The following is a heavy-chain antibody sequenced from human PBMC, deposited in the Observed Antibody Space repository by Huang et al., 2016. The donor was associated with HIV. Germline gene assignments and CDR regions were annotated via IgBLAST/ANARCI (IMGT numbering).Heavy chain of an antibody. Sequence: QVRLEQWGPNLLKPSDTLSLKCAVYGDSFSDYFWTWIRQSPVKGLEWIGEVNQRGSGTHNQSHRSRVSMSVGPAKNQIYLNLTAVSAADSAVYFCARPKMTAIPSDSSWSFFDFWGRGTPVTVSS. D-gene: IGHD3-3*01. CDR1: GDSFSDYF. CDR3: ARPKMTAIPSDSSWSFFDF. V-gene: IGHV4-34*01. J-gene: IGHJ4*02. CDR2: VNQRGSG.